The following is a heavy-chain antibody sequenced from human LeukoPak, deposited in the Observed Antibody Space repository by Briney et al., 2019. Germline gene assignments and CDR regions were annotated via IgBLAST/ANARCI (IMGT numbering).Heavy chain of an antibody. CDR2: INHFGTT. D-gene: IGHD3-3*02. CDR1: GGSFSGYY. CDR3: ARGYRAPQTFFSYHYFDY. J-gene: IGHJ4*02. V-gene: IGHV4-34*01. Sequence: SETLSLTCAVYGGSFSGYYWNWIRQPPGKGLEWIGEINHFGTTNYNPSLKNRLTISGDTYNNQFSLKVNSVTAADTAVYYCARGYRAPQTFFSYHYFDYWAQGTLVTVSS.